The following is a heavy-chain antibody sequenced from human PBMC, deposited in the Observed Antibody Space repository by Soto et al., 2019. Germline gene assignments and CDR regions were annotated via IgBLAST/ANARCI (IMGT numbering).Heavy chain of an antibody. D-gene: IGHD4-17*01. CDR2: IIPIFGTA. Sequence: QVQLVQSGAEVKKPGSSVKVSCKASGGTFSSYAISWVRQAPGQGLEWMGGIIPIFGTANYAQKFQGRVTITADESTSTAYMELSSLRSEDTAVYYCARGEGVYAVNPNNGMDVWGQGTTVTVSS. CDR1: GGTFSSYA. V-gene: IGHV1-69*01. CDR3: ARGEGVYAVNPNNGMDV. J-gene: IGHJ6*02.